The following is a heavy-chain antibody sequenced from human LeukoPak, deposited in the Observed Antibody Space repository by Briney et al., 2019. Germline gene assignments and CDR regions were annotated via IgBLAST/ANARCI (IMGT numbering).Heavy chain of an antibody. CDR1: GYTFTSYD. J-gene: IGHJ4*02. CDR3: ARGGPYSSSWYVDY. V-gene: IGHV1-8*01. Sequence: ASVKVFCKASGYTFTSYDINWVRQATGQGLEWMGWMNPNSGNTGYAQKFQGRVTMTRNTSISTAYMELSSLRSEDTAVYYCARGGPYSSSWYVDYWGQGTLVTVSS. D-gene: IGHD6-13*01. CDR2: MNPNSGNT.